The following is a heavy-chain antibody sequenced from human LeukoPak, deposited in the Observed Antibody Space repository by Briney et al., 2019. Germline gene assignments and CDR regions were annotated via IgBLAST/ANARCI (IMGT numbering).Heavy chain of an antibody. V-gene: IGHV3-9*01. CDR3: AKGSYSSSWYSRRAFDI. CDR1: GFTFDDYA. Sequence: GGSPRLSCAASGFTFDDYAMHWVRQAPGKGLEWVSGISWNSGSIGYADSVKGRFTISRDNAKNSLYLQMNSLRAEDTALYYCAKGSYSSSWYSRRAFDIWGQGTMVTVSS. J-gene: IGHJ3*02. CDR2: ISWNSGSI. D-gene: IGHD6-13*01.